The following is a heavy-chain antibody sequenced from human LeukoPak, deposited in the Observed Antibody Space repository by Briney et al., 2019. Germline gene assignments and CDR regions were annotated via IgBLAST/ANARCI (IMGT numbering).Heavy chain of an antibody. CDR3: ARVQSLFPVVHRYYYMDV. CDR2: IYYSGST. J-gene: IGHJ6*03. D-gene: IGHD4-23*01. V-gene: IGHV4-59*01. CDR1: GGSISSYY. Sequence: SETLSLTCTVSGGSISSYYWSWIRQPPGKGLEWIGYIYYSGSTNYNPSLKSRVTISVDTSKNQFSLKLSSVTAADTAVYYCARVQSLFPVVHRYYYMDVWGKGTTVTVSS.